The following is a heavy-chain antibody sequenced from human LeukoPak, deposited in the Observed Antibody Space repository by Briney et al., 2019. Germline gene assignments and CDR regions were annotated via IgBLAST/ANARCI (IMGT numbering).Heavy chain of an antibody. CDR1: GFTFSNYV. J-gene: IGHJ4*02. CDR2: ISGSGGST. V-gene: IGHV3-23*01. D-gene: IGHD7-27*01. CDR3: ARDPGYFDY. Sequence: GGSLRLSCAASGFTFSNYVMSWVRQAPGKGLEWVSAISGSGGSTYYADSVKGRFTISRDNAKNSLYLQMNSLRAEDTAVYYCARDPGYFDYWGQGTLVTVSS.